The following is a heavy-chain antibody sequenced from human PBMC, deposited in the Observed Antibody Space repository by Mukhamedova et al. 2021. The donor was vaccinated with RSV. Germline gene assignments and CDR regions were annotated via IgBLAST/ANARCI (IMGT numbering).Heavy chain of an antibody. J-gene: IGHJ4*02. V-gene: IGHV4-39*01. CDR2: YSGST. D-gene: IGHD6-19*01. CDR3: ARLWAGLRPPDY. Sequence: YSGSTYYSPSLKSRVTIFVDTPKSQVSLKLTSVTAADTAVYYCARLWAGLRPPDYWGLGTLVTVSS.